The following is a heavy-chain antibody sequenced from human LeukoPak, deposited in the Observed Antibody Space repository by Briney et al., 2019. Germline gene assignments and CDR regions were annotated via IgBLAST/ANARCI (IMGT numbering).Heavy chain of an antibody. J-gene: IGHJ3*02. D-gene: IGHD6-13*01. CDR1: GGTFSSYT. CDR3: AREDIRYSSTLWSGGFAFDI. Sequence: SVKVSCKASGGTFSSYTISWVRQAPGQGLEWMGRIIPIFGTANYAQKFQGRVTITTDESTSTAYMELSSLRSEDTAVYYCAREDIRYSSTLWSGGFAFDIWGQGTMVTVSS. V-gene: IGHV1-69*05. CDR2: IIPIFGTA.